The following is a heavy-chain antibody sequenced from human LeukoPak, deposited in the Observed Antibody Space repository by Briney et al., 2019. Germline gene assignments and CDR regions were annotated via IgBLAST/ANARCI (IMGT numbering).Heavy chain of an antibody. J-gene: IGHJ4*02. CDR1: GGSISSGGYY. D-gene: IGHD2-15*01. CDR2: IYYSGST. CDR3: AREVVAARWSFDY. Sequence: SQTLSLTCTVSGGSISSGGYYWSWIRQHPGKGLEWIGYIYYSGSTYYNPSLKSRVTISVDTSKNQFSLKLSSVTAADTAVYYCAREVVAARWSFDYWGRGTLVTVSS. V-gene: IGHV4-31*03.